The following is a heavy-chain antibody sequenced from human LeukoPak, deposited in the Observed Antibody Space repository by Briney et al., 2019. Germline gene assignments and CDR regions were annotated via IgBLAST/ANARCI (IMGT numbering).Heavy chain of an antibody. D-gene: IGHD5-24*01. CDR1: RFTFNDYY. CDR2: INEDGSEK. V-gene: IGHV3-7*01. J-gene: IGHJ6*02. Sequence: GGSLRLSCAASRFTFNDYYMNWVRQAPGKGLEWVANINEDGSEKYYADFVKDRFTISRDNANNSLYLQMNSLRAEDTAVYYCARDFTPLIQFWPRSLDYNYGMDVWGQGTTVTVSS. CDR3: ARDFTPLIQFWPRSLDYNYGMDV.